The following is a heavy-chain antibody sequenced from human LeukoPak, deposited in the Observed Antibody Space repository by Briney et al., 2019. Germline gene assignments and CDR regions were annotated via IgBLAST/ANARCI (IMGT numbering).Heavy chain of an antibody. CDR3: ARGCSSTSCYLHQPNYYYYGMDV. V-gene: IGHV1-69*01. CDR1: GFTFSSYA. J-gene: IGHJ6*02. D-gene: IGHD2-2*01. CDR2: IIPIFGTA. Sequence: PGGSLRLSCAASGFTFSSYAISWVRQAPGQGLEWMGGIIPIFGTANYAQKFQGRVTITADESTSTAYMELSSLRSEDTAVYYCARGCSSTSCYLHQPNYYYYGMDVWGQGTTVTVSS.